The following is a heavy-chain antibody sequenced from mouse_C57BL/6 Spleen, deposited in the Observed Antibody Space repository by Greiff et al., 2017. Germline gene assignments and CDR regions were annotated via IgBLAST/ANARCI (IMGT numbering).Heavy chain of an antibody. Sequence: EVKLMESGGGLVKPGGSLKLSCAASGFTFSSYTMSWVRQTPEKRLEWVATISGGGGNTYYPDSVKGRFTISRDNTKNTLYLQMSSLRSEDTALYYCASLYDYDEGYFGCWGQGTTLTVSS. CDR1: GFTFSSYT. CDR3: ASLYDYDEGYFGC. V-gene: IGHV5-9*01. J-gene: IGHJ2*01. D-gene: IGHD2-4*01. CDR2: ISGGGGNT.